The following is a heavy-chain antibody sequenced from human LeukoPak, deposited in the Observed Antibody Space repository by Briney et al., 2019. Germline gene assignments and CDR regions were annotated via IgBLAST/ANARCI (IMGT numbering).Heavy chain of an antibody. D-gene: IGHD1-26*01. CDR2: ISSGGSTT. V-gene: IGHV3-48*04. Sequence: PGGSLRLSCEASGFTFSSYSMNWVRQAPGKGLEWVSYISSGGSTTYYAGSVKGRFTVSRDNAKNSLYLQMNSLRAEDTAVYYCARDHMGYDYWGQGTLVTVSS. CDR1: GFTFSSYS. J-gene: IGHJ4*02. CDR3: ARDHMGYDY.